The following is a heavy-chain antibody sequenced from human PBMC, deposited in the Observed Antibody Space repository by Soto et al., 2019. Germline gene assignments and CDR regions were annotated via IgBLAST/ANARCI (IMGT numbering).Heavy chain of an antibody. D-gene: IGHD2-8*01. CDR3: SILVYDTRLNYVYLGF. V-gene: IGHV4-4*02. CDR1: GVSISSGNW. Sequence: SETLSLTCAVSGVSISSGNWWTWVRQTPQRGLEYIGEIFHDGTANYYPSFERRVAISVDTSKNQFSLKLTSVTATDTAIYFCSILVYDTRLNYVYLGFWGQGARVTFSS. CDR2: IFHDGTA. J-gene: IGHJ4*02.